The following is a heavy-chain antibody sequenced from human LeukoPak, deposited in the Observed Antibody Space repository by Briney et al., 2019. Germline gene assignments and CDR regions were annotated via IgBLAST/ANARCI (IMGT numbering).Heavy chain of an antibody. J-gene: IGHJ5*02. Sequence: GGSLRLSCAASGSIFSDYYMSWIRQAPGKGLEWVSYISSSAGSIYYADSVKGRFTISRDNAKNTLYLQMNSLRAEDTAVYYCARPYPRYSSGWHPTGDWFDPWGQGTLVTVSS. CDR3: ARPYPRYSSGWHPTGDWFDP. CDR2: ISSSAGSI. V-gene: IGHV3-11*04. CDR1: GSIFSDYY. D-gene: IGHD6-19*01.